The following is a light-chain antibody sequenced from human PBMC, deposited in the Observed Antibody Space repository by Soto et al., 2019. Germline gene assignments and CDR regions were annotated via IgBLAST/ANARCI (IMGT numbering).Light chain of an antibody. CDR3: QQYAHLPIT. CDR2: DAT. CDR1: QSLGSGY. V-gene: IGKV3-20*01. J-gene: IGKJ1*01. Sequence: PGARATLSCRASQSLGSGYLAWYQQKAGQAPRLLIYDATSGATGIPDRFSGSGSGTDFALTISRVEAEDFAVYYCQQYAHLPITFGQGTKVEI.